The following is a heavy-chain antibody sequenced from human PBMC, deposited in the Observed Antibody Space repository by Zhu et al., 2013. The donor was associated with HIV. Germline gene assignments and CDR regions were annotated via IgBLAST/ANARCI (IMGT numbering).Heavy chain of an antibody. CDR3: ARVPYSSGYYSYWYFDL. CDR2: IFDSGST. Sequence: QVQLQESGPGLVKPSETLSLTCTVSGGSVSSGNDCWTWIRQPPGKGLEWIGYIFDSGSTNNNPSLKSRVTISKDTSQNQFSLKLSSVTAADTAVYYCARVPYSSGYYSYWYFDLWGRGTLVTVSS. D-gene: IGHD3-22*01. CDR1: GGSVSSGNDC. V-gene: IGHV4-61*01. J-gene: IGHJ2*01.